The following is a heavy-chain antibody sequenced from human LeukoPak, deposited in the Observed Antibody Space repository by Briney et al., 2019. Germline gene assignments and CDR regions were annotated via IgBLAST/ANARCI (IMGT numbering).Heavy chain of an antibody. Sequence: GGSLRLSCAASGFKFVDYPMHWVRRPPGKGLEWVAVMSWDSDNKYYADSVKGRFTISRDNSKNTLYLQMNSLRAEDTAVYYCATAVDTAMDYNWFDPWGQGTLVTVSS. J-gene: IGHJ5*02. V-gene: IGHV3-30*04. D-gene: IGHD5-18*01. CDR2: MSWDSDNK. CDR3: ATAVDTAMDYNWFDP. CDR1: GFKFVDYP.